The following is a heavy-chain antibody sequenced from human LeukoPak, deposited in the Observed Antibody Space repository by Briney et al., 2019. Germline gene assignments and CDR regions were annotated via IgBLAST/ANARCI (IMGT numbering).Heavy chain of an antibody. D-gene: IGHD3-9*01. Sequence: GGSLRLSCAASGFTFSDYYMTWIRQTPEKGLEWISYITGNGGTLYYADSVKGRFTISRDNSKNTLYLQMNSLRAEDTAVYYCAKNYDILTGYYTAGSWGQGTLVTVSS. CDR3: AKNYDILTGYYTAGS. V-gene: IGHV3-11*04. CDR2: ITGNGGTL. J-gene: IGHJ5*02. CDR1: GFTFSDYY.